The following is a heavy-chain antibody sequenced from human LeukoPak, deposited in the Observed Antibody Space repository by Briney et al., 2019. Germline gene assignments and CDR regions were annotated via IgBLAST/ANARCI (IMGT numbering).Heavy chain of an antibody. Sequence: SETLSLTCTVSGGSISSYYWTWIRQPPGKRLEWIGYIYYSGSTNYNPSLKSRVTIFVDTSKNQFSLKLSSVTATDRAVYYCARHLTSEYSSGWYYVDYWGQGTLVTVSS. CDR1: GGSISSYY. V-gene: IGHV4-59*08. CDR3: ARHLTSEYSSGWYYVDY. CDR2: IYYSGST. D-gene: IGHD6-19*01. J-gene: IGHJ4*02.